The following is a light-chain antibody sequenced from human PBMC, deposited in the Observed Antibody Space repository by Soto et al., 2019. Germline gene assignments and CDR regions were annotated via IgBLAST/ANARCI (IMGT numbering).Light chain of an antibody. CDR3: QQYYSTPLT. V-gene: IGKV4-1*01. CDR1: QSVLYSSNNKNY. CDR2: WAS. J-gene: IGKJ4*01. Sequence: DIVMTQSPDSLAVFLGERATINCKSSQSVLYSSNNKNYLAWYQQKPGQPPKLLIYWASTRESGVPDRFRGSGSGTDFTLTISSLQAEDVAVYYCQQYYSTPLTFGGGTKVEIK.